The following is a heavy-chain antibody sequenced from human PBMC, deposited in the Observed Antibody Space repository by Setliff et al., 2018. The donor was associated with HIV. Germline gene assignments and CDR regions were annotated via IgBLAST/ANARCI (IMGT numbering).Heavy chain of an antibody. V-gene: IGHV1-2*02. CDR1: GYTFTGNSDYY. D-gene: IGHD3-22*01. Sequence: ASVKVSCKASGYTFTGNSDYYLHWVRQAPGQGPEWMGWINPYSGGTLYAQKFHGRVTMTRDTSISTASMELSRLRSDDTAVYYCARGAYYYDTSGYPRDPFDLWGQGTMVTVSS. CDR3: ARGAYYYDTSGYPRDPFDL. CDR2: INPYSGGT. J-gene: IGHJ3*01.